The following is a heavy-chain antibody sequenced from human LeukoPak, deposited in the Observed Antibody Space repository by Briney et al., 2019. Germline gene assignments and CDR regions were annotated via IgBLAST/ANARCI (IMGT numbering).Heavy chain of an antibody. CDR3: ARRAGAYSHPYDY. CDR1: GFNFSTYW. V-gene: IGHV3-7*03. J-gene: IGHJ4*02. CDR2: IKEDGSEI. D-gene: IGHD4/OR15-4a*01. Sequence: GGSLRLSCTASGFNFSTYWMTWVRQVPGKGLEWVANIKEDGSEIYYVDAVKGRFSISRDNAKNSLYLQMNSPRAEDTAVYYCARRAGAYSHPYDYWGQGTLVTVSS.